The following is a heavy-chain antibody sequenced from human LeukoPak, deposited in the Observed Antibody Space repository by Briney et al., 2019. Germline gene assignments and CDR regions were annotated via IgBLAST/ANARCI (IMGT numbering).Heavy chain of an antibody. V-gene: IGHV3-66*01. Sequence: AGGSLRLSCAASGFTVSSNYMSWVRQAPGKGLEWVSVIYSGGSTYYADSVKGRFTISRDNSKNTLYLQMNSLRAEDTAVYYCAKGAGYCSSTSCHRWGFWFDPWGQGTLVTVSS. CDR3: AKGAGYCSSTSCHRWGFWFDP. CDR1: GFTVSSNY. J-gene: IGHJ5*02. D-gene: IGHD2-2*01. CDR2: IYSGGST.